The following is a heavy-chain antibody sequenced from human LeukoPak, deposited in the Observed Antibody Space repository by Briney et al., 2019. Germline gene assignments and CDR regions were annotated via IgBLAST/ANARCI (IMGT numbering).Heavy chain of an antibody. CDR3: ARRTPITMVRGVIPLYYFDY. J-gene: IGHJ4*02. CDR2: IKQDGSEK. CDR1: GFTFSSYW. Sequence: GSLRLPCAASGFTFSSYWMSWVRQAPGKGLEWVANIKQDGSEKYYVDSVKGRFTISRDNAKNSLYLQMNSLRAEDTAVYYCARRTPITMVRGVIPLYYFDYWGQGTLVTVSS. D-gene: IGHD3-10*01. V-gene: IGHV3-7*04.